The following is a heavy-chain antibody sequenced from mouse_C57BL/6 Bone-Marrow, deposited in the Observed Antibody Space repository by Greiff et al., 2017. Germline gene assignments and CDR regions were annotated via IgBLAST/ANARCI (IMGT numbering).Heavy chain of an antibody. Sequence: EVKLVESGGGLVQPKGSLKLSCAASGFSFNTYAMNWVRQAPGKGLEWVARIRSKSNNYATYYADSVKDSFTISRDDSESMLYLQMNDLNTEDTAMYYCVRYGYDGDFDYWGKGTTLTVSS. CDR3: VRYGYDGDFDY. J-gene: IGHJ2*01. CDR2: IRSKSNNYAT. D-gene: IGHD2-2*01. V-gene: IGHV10-1*01. CDR1: GFSFNTYA.